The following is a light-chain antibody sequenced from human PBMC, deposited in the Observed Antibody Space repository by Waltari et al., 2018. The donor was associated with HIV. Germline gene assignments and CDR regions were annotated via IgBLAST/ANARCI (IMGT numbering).Light chain of an antibody. Sequence: QSALTPPASGSGSPGQSITISCAGASNDVGYYNLVSWYQQHPGKAPKLMIYEVTKRPYGDSHRVSGAKSGNMASLTSSGLQGEDEADYYCGLYAGSGTWVFGGGTKVTVL. V-gene: IGLV2-23*02. CDR2: EVT. CDR3: GLYAGSGTWV. J-gene: IGLJ3*02. CDR1: SNDVGYYNL.